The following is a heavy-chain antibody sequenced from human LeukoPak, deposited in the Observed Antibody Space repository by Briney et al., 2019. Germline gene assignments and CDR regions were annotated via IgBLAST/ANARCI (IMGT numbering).Heavy chain of an antibody. D-gene: IGHD2-21*02. CDR3: ARGHRAYCGGDCYRAMWY. V-gene: IGHV3-30-3*01. Sequence: GGSLRLSCAASGFTFSSYAMHWVRQAPGKGLEWVAVISYDGSNKYYADSVKGRFTISRDNSKNTLYLQMNSLRAEDTAVYYCARGHRAYCGGDCYRAMWYWGQGTLVTVSS. CDR1: GFTFSSYA. J-gene: IGHJ4*02. CDR2: ISYDGSNK.